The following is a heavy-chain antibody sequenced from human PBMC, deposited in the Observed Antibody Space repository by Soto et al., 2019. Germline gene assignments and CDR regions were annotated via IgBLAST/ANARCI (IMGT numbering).Heavy chain of an antibody. CDR1: GFTFTDYY. J-gene: IGHJ6*02. Sequence: GASVKVSCKASGFTFTDYYIHWVRQAPGQGLEWMGWINPNSGGTNYAQKFQGWVTMTRDTSISTAYMELRRLRSDDTAVYYCAIETTAYYGMDVWGQGTTVTSP. CDR3: AIETTAYYGMDV. V-gene: IGHV1-2*04. CDR2: INPNSGGT. D-gene: IGHD4-4*01.